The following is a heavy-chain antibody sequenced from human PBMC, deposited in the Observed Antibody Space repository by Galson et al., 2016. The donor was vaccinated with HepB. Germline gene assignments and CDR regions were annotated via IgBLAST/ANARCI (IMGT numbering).Heavy chain of an antibody. Sequence: SVKVSCKASGYTFTSSHMHWLRQAPGQGLEWMGIITPSNGDTGYAQKFQGRLTMTRDTATSTVYMEMTSLTSDDTAVYYRARERPYEQRSLDYWAPGTLVTVSA. CDR3: ARERPYEQRSLDY. CDR2: ITPSNGDT. J-gene: IGHJ4*02. CDR1: GYTFTSSH. D-gene: IGHD6-25*01. V-gene: IGHV1-46*01.